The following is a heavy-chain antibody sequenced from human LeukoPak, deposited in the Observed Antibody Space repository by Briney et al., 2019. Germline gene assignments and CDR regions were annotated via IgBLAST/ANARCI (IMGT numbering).Heavy chain of an antibody. D-gene: IGHD4-11*01. Sequence: GGSPRLSCAASGFTFSSYGMHWVRQAPGKGLEWVAVIWYDGSNKYYADSVKGRFTISRDNSKNTLYLQMNSLRAEDTAVYYCAKDLGDYSNYGPDYWGQGTLVTVSS. CDR2: IWYDGSNK. J-gene: IGHJ4*02. CDR3: AKDLGDYSNYGPDY. V-gene: IGHV3-33*06. CDR1: GFTFSSYG.